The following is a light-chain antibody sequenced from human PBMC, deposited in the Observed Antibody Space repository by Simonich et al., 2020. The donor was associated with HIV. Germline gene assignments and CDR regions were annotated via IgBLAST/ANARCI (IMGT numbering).Light chain of an antibody. CDR3: QQYYSFPWT. V-gene: IGKV1D-8*01. J-gene: IGKJ1*01. CDR2: AAF. CDR1: QGISRY. Sequence: VIWMTHSPSLLSASTGNRVNISCRMSQGISRYLAWYQQKPGKSPELLISAAFTLQSGVPSRFSGSGSGTDFTLTISCLQSEDFATYYCQQYYSFPWTFGQGTKVEIK.